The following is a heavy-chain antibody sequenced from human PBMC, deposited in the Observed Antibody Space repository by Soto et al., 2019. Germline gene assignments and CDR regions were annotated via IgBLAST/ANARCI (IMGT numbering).Heavy chain of an antibody. V-gene: IGHV1-69*13. D-gene: IGHD3-22*01. J-gene: IGHJ5*02. CDR1: GGTLSSYA. CDR3: ARDKPDSSGYYYFDP. CDR2: IIPIFGTA. Sequence: WASVKVSCKASGGTLSSYAISWVRQAPGQGLEWMGGIIPIFGTANYAQKFQGRVTITADESTSTAYMELSSLRSEDTAVYYCARDKPDSSGYYYFDPWGQGTLVTVSS.